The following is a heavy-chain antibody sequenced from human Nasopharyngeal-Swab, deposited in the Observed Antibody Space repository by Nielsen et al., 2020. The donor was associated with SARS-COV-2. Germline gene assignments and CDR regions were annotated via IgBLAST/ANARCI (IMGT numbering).Heavy chain of an antibody. J-gene: IGHJ6*03. D-gene: IGHD1-26*01. Sequence: ASVKVSCKVSGYTLTELSMHWVRQAPGKGLEWMGGFDPDDGETIYAQKFQGRVTMTEDTSTHTAYMELSSLRSEDTAVYYCATTLPDGGSYFKGYYYYYMDVWGKGTTVTVSS. CDR1: GYTLTELS. CDR3: ATTLPDGGSYFKGYYYYYMDV. V-gene: IGHV1-24*01. CDR2: FDPDDGET.